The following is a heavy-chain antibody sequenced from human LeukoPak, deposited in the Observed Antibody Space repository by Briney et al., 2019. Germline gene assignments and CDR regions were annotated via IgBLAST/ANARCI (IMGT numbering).Heavy chain of an antibody. CDR3: ATPGGVAVALMNV. CDR2: ISSSSSYI. J-gene: IGHJ6*04. CDR1: GFTFSSYS. D-gene: IGHD6-19*01. Sequence: GGSLRLSCAASGFTFSSYSMNWVRQAPGTGLEWVSSISSSSSYIYYADSVKGRFTISTDNAKNSLYLQMNSLRAEDTAVYYCATPGGVAVALMNVWGKGTTVTVSS. V-gene: IGHV3-21*01.